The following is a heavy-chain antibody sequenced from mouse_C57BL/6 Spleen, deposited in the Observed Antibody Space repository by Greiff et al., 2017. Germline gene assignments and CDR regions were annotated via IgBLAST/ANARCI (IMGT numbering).Heavy chain of an antibody. J-gene: IGHJ3*01. CDR3: AREDWGAWFAY. V-gene: IGHV1-4*01. CDR1: GYTFTSYT. CDR2: INPSSGYT. D-gene: IGHD4-1*01. Sequence: QVQLQQSGAELARPGASVKMSCKASGYTFTSYTMHWVKQRPGQGLEWIGYINPSSGYTKYNQKFKDKATLTADKSSSTAYMQLSSLTSEDSAVYYCAREDWGAWFAYWGQGTLVTVSA.